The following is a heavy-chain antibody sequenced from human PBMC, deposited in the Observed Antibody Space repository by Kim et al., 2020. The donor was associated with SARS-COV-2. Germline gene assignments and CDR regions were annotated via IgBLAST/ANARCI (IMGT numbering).Heavy chain of an antibody. CDR1: GFTFSDFN. D-gene: IGHD3-9*01. V-gene: IGHV3-74*01. Sequence: GGSLRLSCAASGFTFSDFNMHWVRQAPGKGLVWVSRIIDGGRDTSYADSAKGRFTISRDNTKNTLNLQMHSLRAEDTAVYYCARDFDYIFFDYWGKGALVTVSS. J-gene: IGHJ4*02. CDR2: IIDGGRDT. CDR3: ARDFDYIFFDY.